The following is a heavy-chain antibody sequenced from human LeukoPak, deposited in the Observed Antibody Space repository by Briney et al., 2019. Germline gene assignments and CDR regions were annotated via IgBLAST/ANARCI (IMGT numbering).Heavy chain of an antibody. J-gene: IGHJ6*03. V-gene: IGHV4-39*01. CDR2: IYFSGST. Sequence: PSETLSLTCTVSGASISSSSYYWGWIRQPPGKGLEWIGSIYFSGSTYYSPSLKSRVTISVDTLKNQFSLKVTSVTAADTAVYYCARKCPARGLVDYYYYMDVWGKGTTVTVSS. D-gene: IGHD2-2*01. CDR1: GASISSSSYY. CDR3: ARKCPARGLVDYYYYMDV.